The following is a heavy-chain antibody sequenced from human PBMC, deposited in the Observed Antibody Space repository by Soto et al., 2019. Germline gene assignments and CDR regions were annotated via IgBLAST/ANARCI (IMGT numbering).Heavy chain of an antibody. CDR2: IFYTGST. CDR1: DGVVTGGRRS. J-gene: IGHJ5*02. CDR3: AREANDYRDYARGYNWFDP. V-gene: IGHV4-61*01. D-gene: IGHD4-17*01. Sequence: SSEPVSITGVSFDGVVTGGRRSWNWNRQPPGKGMESIVHIFYTGSTNYSPSLKSRVTISLDTSKNQFSLKLSSVTAADTAVYYCAREANDYRDYARGYNWFDPWGQGALVTVSS.